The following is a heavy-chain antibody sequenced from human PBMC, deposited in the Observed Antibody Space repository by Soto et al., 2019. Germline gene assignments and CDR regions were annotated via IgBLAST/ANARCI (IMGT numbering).Heavy chain of an antibody. D-gene: IGHD6-6*01. CDR3: ASGRGYSSSSIDY. CDR2: IWYDGSNK. V-gene: IGHV3-33*01. Sequence: SLRLSCAASGFTFSSYGMHWVRQAPGKGLEWVAVIWYDGSNKYYADSVKGRFTISKDNSKNMLYLQMNSLRAEDTAVYYCASGRGYSSSSIDYWGQGTLVTVSS. CDR1: GFTFSSYG. J-gene: IGHJ4*02.